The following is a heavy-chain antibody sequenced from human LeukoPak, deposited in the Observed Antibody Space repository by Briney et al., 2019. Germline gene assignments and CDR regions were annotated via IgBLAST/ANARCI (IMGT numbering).Heavy chain of an antibody. D-gene: IGHD3-22*01. J-gene: IGHJ4*02. CDR1: GGSFSGYY. CDR2: INHSGST. Sequence: SETLSLTCAVYGGSFSGYYWSWIRQPPGKGLEWIGEINHSGSTNYNPSLKSRVTISVDTSKNQFSLKLSSVTAADTAVYYCARSDGYYDSSGYDYWGQGTLVTVSS. V-gene: IGHV4-34*01. CDR3: ARSDGYYDSSGYDY.